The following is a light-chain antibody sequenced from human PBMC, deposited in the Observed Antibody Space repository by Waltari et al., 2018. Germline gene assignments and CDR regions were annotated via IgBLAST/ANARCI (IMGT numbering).Light chain of an antibody. V-gene: IGKV1-NL1*01. CDR2: RAS. J-gene: IGKJ4*02. Sequence: TGRARQAISNSLAWYQQKPGKAPKVLLYRASTLESGVPSRFSGSGTGTDYTLTINSLQPEDFATYYCQQYAATPLTFGGGTKVEIK. CDR1: QAISNS. CDR3: QQYAATPLT.